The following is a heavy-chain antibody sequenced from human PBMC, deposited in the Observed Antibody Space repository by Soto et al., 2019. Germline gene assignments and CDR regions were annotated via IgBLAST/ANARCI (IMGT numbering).Heavy chain of an antibody. D-gene: IGHD3-3*01. CDR2: IYPGDSDT. Sequence: GPALKISCEGRGYSFTSYWIGWVRQMPGRGLEWMGIIYPGDSDTRYSPSFQGQVTISADKSISTAYLQWSSLKASDTAMYYCARQIFGVVKNGMDVWGQGTTVPVSS. CDR3: ARQIFGVVKNGMDV. J-gene: IGHJ6*02. CDR1: GYSFTSYW. V-gene: IGHV5-51*01.